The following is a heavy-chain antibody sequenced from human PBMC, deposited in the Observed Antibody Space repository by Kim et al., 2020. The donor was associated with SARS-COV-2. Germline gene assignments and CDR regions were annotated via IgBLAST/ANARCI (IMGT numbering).Heavy chain of an antibody. J-gene: IGHJ5*02. CDR2: ISYEGGTQ. CDR1: GFTFSSHV. Sequence: GGSLRLSCAASGFTFSSHVMHWVRQAPGKGLEWVALISYEGGTQKYTDSVKGRFTVSRYNSKNTLFLQMNSLRPEDTAVYYCARNLVGDTDLGPWGQGTLVTVSS. V-gene: IGHV3-30*03. CDR3: ARNLVGDTDLGP. D-gene: IGHD1-26*01.